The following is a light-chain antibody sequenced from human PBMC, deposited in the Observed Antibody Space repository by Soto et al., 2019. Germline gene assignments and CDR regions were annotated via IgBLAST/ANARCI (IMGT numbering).Light chain of an antibody. V-gene: IGLV2-11*01. CDR1: SRDVDAYDF. Sequence: QSVLTQPRSVSGSPGQSVAISCTGTSRDVDAYDFGSWYQHHPGKAPKLIISEVSKRPSGVSHRFSGSKSGNTASLTISGLQAEDEADYFCCSFAGSFYVFGTGTKVTVL. J-gene: IGLJ1*01. CDR2: EVS. CDR3: CSFAGSFYV.